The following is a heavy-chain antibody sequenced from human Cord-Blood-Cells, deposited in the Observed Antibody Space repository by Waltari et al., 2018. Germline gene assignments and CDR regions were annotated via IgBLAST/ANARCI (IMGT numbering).Heavy chain of an antibody. CDR2: IYSGGST. CDR3: ARDEGSSAPFWAFDI. V-gene: IGHV3-53*01. Sequence: EVQLVESGGGLIQPGGSLRLSCAASGFTVSSNYMSWVRQAPGKGLEWVSVIYSGGSTYYADSVKGRFTISRDNSKNTLYLQMNSLRAEDTAVYYCARDEGSSAPFWAFDIWGQGTMVTVSS. J-gene: IGHJ3*02. D-gene: IGHD6-6*01. CDR1: GFTVSSNY.